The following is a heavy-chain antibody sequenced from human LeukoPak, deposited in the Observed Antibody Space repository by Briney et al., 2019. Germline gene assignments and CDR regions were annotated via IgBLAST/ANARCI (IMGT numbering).Heavy chain of an antibody. CDR1: GYTFTSYA. D-gene: IGHD2-21*01. CDR3: ARGDCGGNDCYYIDY. V-gene: IGHV1-3*01. Sequence: ASVKVSCRASGYTFTSYAMNWVRQAPGQRLEWMGWINVGNGNTKYSQKFQGRVTITRDTSASTAYMELSSLRSEDTAVYYCARGDCGGNDCYYIDYWGQGTLVTVSS. J-gene: IGHJ4*02. CDR2: INVGNGNT.